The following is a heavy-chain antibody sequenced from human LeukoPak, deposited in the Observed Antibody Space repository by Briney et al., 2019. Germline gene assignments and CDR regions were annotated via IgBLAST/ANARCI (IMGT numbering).Heavy chain of an antibody. J-gene: IGHJ4*02. Sequence: GGSLRLSCAASGFTFTTYWMHWVRQVPGKGLVWVARININGCERTYADSVKGRFTVSRDNAENTLYLQMNDLRPEDTAVYYCIRETHVGLHLEYWGQGTLATVTS. CDR2: ININGCER. CDR1: GFTFTTYW. CDR3: IRETHVGLHLEY. D-gene: IGHD3-10*02. V-gene: IGHV3-74*03.